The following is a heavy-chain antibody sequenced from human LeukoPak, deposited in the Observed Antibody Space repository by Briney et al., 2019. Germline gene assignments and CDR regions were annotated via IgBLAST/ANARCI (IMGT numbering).Heavy chain of an antibody. CDR1: GGSISSHY. CDR3: ARDLGSNYVYDY. CDR2: ISSSGST. V-gene: IGHV4-4*07. D-gene: IGHD1-26*01. J-gene: IGHJ4*02. Sequence: PSETLSLTCTVSGGSISSHYWTWIRQPAGSGLEWIGRISSSGSTNYNPSLESRVTMSGDTSKNQFSLKLSSVTAADTAVYYCARDLGSNYVYDYWGQGSLVTVSS.